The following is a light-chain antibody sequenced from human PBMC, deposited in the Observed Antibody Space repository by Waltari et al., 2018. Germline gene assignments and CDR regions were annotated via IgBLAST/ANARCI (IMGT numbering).Light chain of an antibody. CDR1: SRINLGPYW. CDR3: MIWHSSAVV. J-gene: IGLJ2*01. Sequence: QAVLTQPSSPTASPGASASLTCTLRSRINLGPYWIHWYHQKPGSPPQFLLRFKSDSDKQKGSGVPSRFSGSRDALANAGILLISGLQSEDEADYYCMIWHSSAVVFGGGTKLTVL. V-gene: IGLV5-45*03. CDR2: FKSDSDK.